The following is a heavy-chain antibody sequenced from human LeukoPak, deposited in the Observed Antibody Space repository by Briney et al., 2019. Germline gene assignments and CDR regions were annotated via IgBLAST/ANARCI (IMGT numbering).Heavy chain of an antibody. V-gene: IGHV4-4*07. CDR2: IYSSGNT. Sequence: SETLSLTCTVSGGSISSHFWSWIRKSAGKGLEWIGRIYSSGNTSYSPSLKSRVTMSVDTSRNQFSLRLNSVTAADTAVYFCARDPTYCSGGRCYGYHFDYWGQGTLVTVSS. J-gene: IGHJ4*02. CDR1: GGSISSHF. D-gene: IGHD2-15*01. CDR3: ARDPTYCSGGRCYGYHFDY.